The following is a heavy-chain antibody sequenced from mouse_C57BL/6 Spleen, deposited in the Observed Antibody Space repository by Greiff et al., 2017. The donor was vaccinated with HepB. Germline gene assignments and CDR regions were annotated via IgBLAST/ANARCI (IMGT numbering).Heavy chain of an antibody. CDR1: GYAFTNYL. Sequence: VHLVESGAELVRPGTSVKVSCKASGYAFTNYLIEWVKQRPGQGLEWIGVINPGSGGTNYNEKFKGKATLTADKSSSTAYMQLSSLTSEDSAVYFCARSTTVVNFDYWGQGTTLTVSS. CDR3: ARSTTVVNFDY. CDR2: INPGSGGT. V-gene: IGHV1-54*01. D-gene: IGHD1-1*01. J-gene: IGHJ2*01.